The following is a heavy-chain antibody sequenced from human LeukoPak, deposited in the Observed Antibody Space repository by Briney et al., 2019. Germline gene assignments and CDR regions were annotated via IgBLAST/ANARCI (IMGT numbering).Heavy chain of an antibody. Sequence: GGSLRLSCTPSGFTFGSYEMHWVSQAPGKGLEWVSYITSSGRTIYYANSVKGRFTISRDNAKNSLYLQMSSLRAEDTAVYYCVREGAYCSGASCYFDYWGQGTLVTVSS. CDR1: GFTFGSYE. V-gene: IGHV3-48*03. CDR3: VREGAYCSGASCYFDY. D-gene: IGHD2-15*01. CDR2: ITSSGRTI. J-gene: IGHJ4*02.